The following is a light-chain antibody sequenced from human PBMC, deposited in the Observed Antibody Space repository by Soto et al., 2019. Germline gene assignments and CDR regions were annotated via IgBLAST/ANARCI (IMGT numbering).Light chain of an antibody. J-gene: IGLJ1*01. CDR2: DVS. Sequence: QSVLTQPASVSGSPGQSITISCTGTSSDVGGYNYVSWYQQHPGEAPKLMIYDVSNRPSGVSNRFSGSKSGNTASLTISGLQAEDEADYYCSSYTSSSLHVFGTGTRSPS. V-gene: IGLV2-14*03. CDR1: SSDVGGYNY. CDR3: SSYTSSSLHV.